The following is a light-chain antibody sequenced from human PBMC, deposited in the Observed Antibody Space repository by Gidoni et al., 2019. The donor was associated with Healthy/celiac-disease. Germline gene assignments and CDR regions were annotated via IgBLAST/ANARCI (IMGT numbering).Light chain of an antibody. CDR1: QSISSY. V-gene: IGKV1-39*01. CDR3: QQSYSSPHT. Sequence: DIQMTQSPSSLSASVGDRVTITCRASQSISSYLNLYQQKPGKAPKLLIYAASSLQSGVPSRFRGSWSWTEFTLTFSSLQSEDFATYYCQQSYSSPHTFGGGTKVEIK. J-gene: IGKJ4*01. CDR2: AAS.